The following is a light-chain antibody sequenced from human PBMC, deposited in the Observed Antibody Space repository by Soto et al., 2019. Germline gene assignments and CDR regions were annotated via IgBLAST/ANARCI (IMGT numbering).Light chain of an antibody. CDR2: EVT. J-gene: IGLJ3*02. CDR1: SSDVGGYNY. Sequence: QSALTHPPSASGSPGQSVTSSCTGTSSDVGGYNYVSWYQQYPGRAPKLMIYEVTKRPSGVPDRFSGSKSGNTASLTVSGLQAEDEADYYCSSYAASNNFYFVFGGGTKLTVL. V-gene: IGLV2-8*01. CDR3: SSYAASNNFYFV.